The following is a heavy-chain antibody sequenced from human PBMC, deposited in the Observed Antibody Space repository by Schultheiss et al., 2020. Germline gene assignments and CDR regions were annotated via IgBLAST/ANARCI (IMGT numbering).Heavy chain of an antibody. Sequence: SETLSLTCAVYGGSFSGYYWSWIRQPPGKGLEWIGEINHSGSTYYNPSLKSRVTISVVTSKNQFSLKLSSVTAADTAVYYCASRPNYYDSSTYYFDYWGQGTLVTVSS. CDR1: GGSFSGYY. CDR3: ASRPNYYDSSTYYFDY. CDR2: INHSGST. D-gene: IGHD3-22*01. J-gene: IGHJ4*02. V-gene: IGHV4-34*01.